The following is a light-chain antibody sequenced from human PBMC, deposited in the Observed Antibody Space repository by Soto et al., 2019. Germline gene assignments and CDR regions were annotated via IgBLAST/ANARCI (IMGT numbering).Light chain of an antibody. Sequence: QSALTQPPSVSGAPGQRVTISCSGTSSNIGAGYDVHWYQQLPGTAPKLLIYGNSNRLSGVPDRFSGSKSGTSASLAITGLQAEDEADYYCQSYDSSLSHWLFGVGPKLTVL. CDR1: SSNIGAGYD. CDR3: QSYDSSLSHWL. CDR2: GNS. V-gene: IGLV1-40*01. J-gene: IGLJ3*02.